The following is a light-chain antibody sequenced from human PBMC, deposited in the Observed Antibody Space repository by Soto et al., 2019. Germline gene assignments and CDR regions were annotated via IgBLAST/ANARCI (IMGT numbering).Light chain of an antibody. V-gene: IGLV2-11*01. CDR1: SSDVGGYNY. CDR2: DVN. Sequence: QSVLTQPRSVSGSPGQSVTISCTGTSSDVGGYNYVSWYQQHPGRAPKLMIYDVNKRPSGVPDRFSASKSGNTASLTISGLQAEDEADYYCCSYAGTYTYVFGTGTKLTVL. CDR3: CSYAGTYTYV. J-gene: IGLJ1*01.